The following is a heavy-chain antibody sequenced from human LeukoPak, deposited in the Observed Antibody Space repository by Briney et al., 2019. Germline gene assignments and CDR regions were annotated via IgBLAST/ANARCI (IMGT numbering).Heavy chain of an antibody. CDR1: GFTFSSFA. J-gene: IGHJ4*02. CDR2: ISGGGGST. V-gene: IGHV3-23*01. D-gene: IGHD1-26*01. Sequence: GGSLRLSCAASGFTFSSFALSWVRQAPGKGLEWVSSISGGGGSTYYADSVKGRFTISRDNSKNTLYLQVNSLRAEDTAVYYCAKGGKWDVTPFDYWGQGTLVTVSS. CDR3: AKGGKWDVTPFDY.